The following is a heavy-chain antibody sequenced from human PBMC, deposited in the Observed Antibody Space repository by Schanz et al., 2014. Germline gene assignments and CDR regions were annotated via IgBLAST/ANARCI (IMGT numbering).Heavy chain of an antibody. CDR2: MSYDGSIK. CDR3: AKDPSHGDYDYYFDY. CDR1: GFTFSSYG. Sequence: QVQLVESGGGVVQPGRSLRLSCAASGFTFSSYGMHWVRQAPGKGLEWVAAMSYDGSIKYYGDSVKGRFTISRDNSKNTLYLQRNSLRAEDTAVYYCAKDPSHGDYDYYFDYWGQGTLVTVSS. J-gene: IGHJ4*02. V-gene: IGHV3-33*06. D-gene: IGHD3-22*01.